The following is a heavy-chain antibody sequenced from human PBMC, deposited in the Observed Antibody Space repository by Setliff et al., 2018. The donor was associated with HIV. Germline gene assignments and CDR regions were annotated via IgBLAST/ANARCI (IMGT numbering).Heavy chain of an antibody. CDR2: IFYTGNT. J-gene: IGHJ6*03. CDR3: VRGFCSSTTCYEDYYYMDV. CDR1: GGSISGYY. Sequence: SETLSLTCTVSGGSISGYYWSWIRQPPGKGLEWIGTIFYTGNTNYNPSLKSRVTLSGGMSENQLFLRLTSVTAADTAVYYCVRGFCSSTTCYEDYYYMDVWGKGSTVTVS. V-gene: IGHV4-59*01. D-gene: IGHD2-2*01.